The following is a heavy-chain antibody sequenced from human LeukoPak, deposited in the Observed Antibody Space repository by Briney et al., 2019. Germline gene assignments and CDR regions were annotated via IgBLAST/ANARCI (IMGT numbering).Heavy chain of an antibody. Sequence: GSLRLSCAASGFTFSRYSMNWVRQAPGKGLEWIGSIYYSGSTYYNPSLKSRVTISVDTSKNQFSLKLSSVTAADTAVYYCARVTVTTTSFYYYYYYYMDVWGQGTMVTVSS. V-gene: IGHV4-59*05. D-gene: IGHD4-17*01. CDR2: IYYSGST. J-gene: IGHJ6*03. CDR1: GFTFSRYS. CDR3: ARVTVTTTSFYYYYYYYMDV.